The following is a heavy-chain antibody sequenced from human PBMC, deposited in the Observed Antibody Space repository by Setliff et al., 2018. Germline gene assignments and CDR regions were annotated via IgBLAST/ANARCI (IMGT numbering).Heavy chain of an antibody. J-gene: IGHJ6*03. V-gene: IGHV4-39*01. CDR1: NGSISSGNYF. Sequence: SSETLSLTCTVSNGSISSGNYFWGWIRQPPGKGLEWMGSIFYTGSTYYSPSLKGRVTMSIDTSKNQFSLNLNSVTAADTAVYYCARQPYSTTYYYYYYYMDVWGKGTTVTVSS. CDR2: IFYTGST. CDR3: ARQPYSTTYYYYYYYMDV. D-gene: IGHD6-13*01.